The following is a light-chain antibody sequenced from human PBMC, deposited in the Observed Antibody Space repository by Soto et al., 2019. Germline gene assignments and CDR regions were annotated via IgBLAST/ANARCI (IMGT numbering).Light chain of an antibody. Sequence: QSVLTQPPSVSGAPGQRVTICCTGSSSNIGAGYDVHWYQQLPRAAPKLLIYGSSNRPSGVPDRFSGSKSGTSASLAITGLQAEDEADYYCQSYDTSLSGSVFGGGTKLTVL. V-gene: IGLV1-40*01. CDR1: SSNIGAGYD. J-gene: IGLJ3*02. CDR3: QSYDTSLSGSV. CDR2: GSS.